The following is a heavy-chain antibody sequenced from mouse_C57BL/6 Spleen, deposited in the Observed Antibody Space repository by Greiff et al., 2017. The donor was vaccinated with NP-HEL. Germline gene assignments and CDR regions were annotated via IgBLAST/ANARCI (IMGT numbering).Heavy chain of an antibody. D-gene: IGHD1-1*02. CDR2: IYPGDGDT. V-gene: IGHV1-82*01. Sequence: QVQLQQSGPELVKPGASVKISCKASGYAFSSSWMNWVKQRPGKGLEWIGRIYPGDGDTNYNGKFKGKATLTADKSSSTAYMQLSSLTSEDSAVYFCARKVLTMGLRGYFDYWGQGTTLTVSS. CDR3: ARKVLTMGLRGYFDY. J-gene: IGHJ2*01. CDR1: GYAFSSSW.